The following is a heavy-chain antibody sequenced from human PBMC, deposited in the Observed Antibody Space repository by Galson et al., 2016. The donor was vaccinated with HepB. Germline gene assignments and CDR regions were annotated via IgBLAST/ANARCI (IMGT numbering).Heavy chain of an antibody. CDR2: VWYDGSNI. Sequence: SLRLSCAASGFTFSSYGMHWVRQAPVKGLEWVAFVWYDGSNIIYGDSAKGRFTISRDNSKNTLYLQMNSLRAEDTAVYYCTRGIAVAPNGPDYWGQGTLVTVSS. J-gene: IGHJ4*02. CDR3: TRGIAVAPNGPDY. V-gene: IGHV3-33*01. CDR1: GFTFSSYG. D-gene: IGHD6-19*01.